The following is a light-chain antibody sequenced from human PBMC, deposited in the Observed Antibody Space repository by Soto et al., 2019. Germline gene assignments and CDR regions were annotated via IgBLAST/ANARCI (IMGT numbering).Light chain of an antibody. CDR2: EDN. Sequence: NFMLSQPHSVSGSPGKTVTISCTGSGGSVASNYVQWYQQRPGSAPTTVIYEDNQRPSGVPDRFSGSIDISSNSASLTISGLKTEDEADYYCQSYNNNNHGVFGGGTKLTVL. V-gene: IGLV6-57*02. CDR3: QSYNNNNHGV. J-gene: IGLJ3*02. CDR1: GGSVASNY.